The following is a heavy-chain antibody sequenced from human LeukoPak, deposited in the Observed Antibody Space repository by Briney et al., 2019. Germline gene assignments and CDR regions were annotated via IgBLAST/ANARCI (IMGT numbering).Heavy chain of an antibody. J-gene: IGHJ4*02. CDR2: ISSRSSYI. Sequence: GGSLRLFCAASGFTFSSYSMTWVRQAPGEGLEWVSSISSRSSYIYYADSLKGRFTISRDNAKNSLYLQMNSLRAEDTAVYYCARWYGSGSSELEYWGQGTLVTVSS. CDR3: ARWYGSGSSELEY. V-gene: IGHV3-21*01. D-gene: IGHD3-10*01. CDR1: GFTFSSYS.